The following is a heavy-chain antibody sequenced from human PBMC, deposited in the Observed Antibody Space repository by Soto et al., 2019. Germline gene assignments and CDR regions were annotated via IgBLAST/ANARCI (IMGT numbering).Heavy chain of an antibody. Sequence: EVQLLESGGGLVQPGESLRLSCAVSGFSFSSYAMSWVRQTPGKGLEWVSTVSASGSITHSADSVKGRFTISRDNSQNTLYLQMNGLRAEDTAVYYCAKDRYTYDTAGLDHWGQGTLVTVSS. V-gene: IGHV3-23*01. D-gene: IGHD3-16*02. J-gene: IGHJ4*02. CDR2: VSASGSIT. CDR3: AKDRYTYDTAGLDH. CDR1: GFSFSSYA.